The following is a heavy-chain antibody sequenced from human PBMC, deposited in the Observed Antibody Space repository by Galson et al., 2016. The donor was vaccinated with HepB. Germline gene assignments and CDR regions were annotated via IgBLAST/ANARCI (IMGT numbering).Heavy chain of an antibody. V-gene: IGHV1-69*13. CDR3: SRDQVPGYCSGGSCPQALYY. J-gene: IGHJ4*02. CDR1: GGIFNNYG. D-gene: IGHD2-15*01. Sequence: SVKVSCKASGGIFNNYGISWVRQAPGQGLEWMGGIIPPFGTANYAQKFQGRVTITADESTRTAYMELSSLRSEDTAVYYCSRDQVPGYCSGGSCPQALYYCGQGTLVTVSS. CDR2: IIPPFGTA.